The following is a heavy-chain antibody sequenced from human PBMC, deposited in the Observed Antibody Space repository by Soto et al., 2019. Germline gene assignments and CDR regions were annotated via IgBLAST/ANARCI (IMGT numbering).Heavy chain of an antibody. CDR2: ISAYNGNT. CDR1: GYTFTSYG. D-gene: IGHD4-17*01. CDR3: ARGADGDYDGVAFDI. Sequence: ASVKVSCKASGYTFTSYGISWVRQANGQGLEWMGWISAYNGNTNYAQKLQDRVTMTTDTSTSTAYMELRSLRSDDTAVYYCARGADGDYDGVAFDIWGQGTMVTVSS. J-gene: IGHJ3*02. V-gene: IGHV1-18*01.